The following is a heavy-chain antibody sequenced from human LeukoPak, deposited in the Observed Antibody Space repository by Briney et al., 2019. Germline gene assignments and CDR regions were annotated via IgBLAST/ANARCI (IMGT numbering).Heavy chain of an antibody. J-gene: IGHJ3*02. CDR1: GGTFSSYA. CDR3: AKLNGYYDSSGYLNDAFDI. D-gene: IGHD3-22*01. V-gene: IGHV1-69*05. Sequence: GASAKVSCKASGGTFSSYAISWVRQAPGQGLEWMGGIIPIFGTANYAQKFQGRVTITTDESTSTAYMELSRLRSEDTAVYYCAKLNGYYDSSGYLNDAFDIWGQGTMVTVSS. CDR2: IIPIFGTA.